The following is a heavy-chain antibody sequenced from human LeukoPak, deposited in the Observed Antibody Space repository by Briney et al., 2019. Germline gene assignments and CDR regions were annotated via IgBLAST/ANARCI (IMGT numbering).Heavy chain of an antibody. V-gene: IGHV3-21*01. CDR2: ISSSSSYI. CDR1: GFTFSSYS. J-gene: IGHJ5*02. CDR3: AREGAAATGTP. D-gene: IGHD6-13*01. Sequence: GGSLRLSCAASGFTFSSYSMNWVRQAPGKGLEWVSSISSSSSYIYYADSVKGRFTISRDNAKNTLYLQMSSLRAEDTAVYYCAREGAAATGTPWGQGTLVTVSS.